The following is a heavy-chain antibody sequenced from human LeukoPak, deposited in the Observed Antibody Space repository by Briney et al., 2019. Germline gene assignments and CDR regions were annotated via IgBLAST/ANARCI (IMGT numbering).Heavy chain of an antibody. CDR1: GFTFSSYG. J-gene: IGHJ4*02. D-gene: IGHD3-10*01. Sequence: GGSLRLSCAASGFTFSSYGMHWVRQAPGKGLEWVAVISYDGSNKYYADSVKGRFTISRDNAKNTLYLHMNDLRVEDTAVYFCARDHYFKIDYWGQGTPVTVSS. CDR3: ARDHYFKIDY. CDR2: ISYDGSNK. V-gene: IGHV3-30*03.